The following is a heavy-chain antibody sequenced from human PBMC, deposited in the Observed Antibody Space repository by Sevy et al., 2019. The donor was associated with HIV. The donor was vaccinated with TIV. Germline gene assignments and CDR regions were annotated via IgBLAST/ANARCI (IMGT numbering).Heavy chain of an antibody. V-gene: IGHV3-48*01. Sequence: GGCLRLSCAASGFSFSIYSMSWVRQAPGRGLEWVSYMSNTGSTIHYADSVKGRFTISRDNAKNSLYLQMNSLRAEDPAVYYCASQRGGYERLYYFDYWGQGTLVTVSS. CDR1: GFSFSIYS. CDR3: ASQRGGYERLYYFDY. D-gene: IGHD5-12*01. J-gene: IGHJ4*02. CDR2: MSNTGSTI.